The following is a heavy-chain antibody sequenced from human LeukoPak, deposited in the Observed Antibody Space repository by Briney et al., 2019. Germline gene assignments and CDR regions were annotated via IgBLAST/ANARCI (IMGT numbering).Heavy chain of an antibody. Sequence: GGSLRLSCAASGFTFRQHWMIWVRQAPGKGLEWVANINGDGSETHYLDSVKGRFTVSRDNAKSSLYLQMITLRADDTALYYCVRDGLPAGADFWGQGTLVTVTS. CDR3: VRDGLPAGADF. D-gene: IGHD3/OR15-3a*01. CDR2: INGDGSET. J-gene: IGHJ4*02. V-gene: IGHV3-7*01. CDR1: GFTFRQHW.